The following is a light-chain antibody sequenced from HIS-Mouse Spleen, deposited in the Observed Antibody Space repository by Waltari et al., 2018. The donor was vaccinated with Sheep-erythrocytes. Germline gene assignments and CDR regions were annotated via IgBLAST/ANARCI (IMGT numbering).Light chain of an antibody. CDR3: QQYGSSPWT. CDR2: GAS. Sequence: EIVLTQSPGTLSLSPGERATLSCRASQSVSSSYLAWYQQNPGQAPRPLIYGASSRATGLQDRFSGSGSGTDVTLTISRLEPEDFAVYYCQQYGSSPWTVGQGTKVEI. V-gene: IGKV3-20*01. J-gene: IGKJ1*01. CDR1: QSVSSSY.